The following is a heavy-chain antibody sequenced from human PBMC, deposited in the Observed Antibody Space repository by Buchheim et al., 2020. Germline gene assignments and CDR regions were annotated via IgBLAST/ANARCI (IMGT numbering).Heavy chain of an antibody. CDR2: INPNSGGT. D-gene: IGHD2-8*01. CDR3: ARSRGGVYGNYYYGMDV. CDR1: GYTFTGYY. Sequence: QVQLVQSGAEVKKPGASVKVSCKASGYTFTGYYMHWVRQAPGQGLEWMGWINPNSGGTNYAQKFQGRVTMTRDPSISTAYMELSRLGSDETAVYYWARSRGGVYGNYYYGMDVWGQGTT. V-gene: IGHV1-2*02. J-gene: IGHJ6*02.